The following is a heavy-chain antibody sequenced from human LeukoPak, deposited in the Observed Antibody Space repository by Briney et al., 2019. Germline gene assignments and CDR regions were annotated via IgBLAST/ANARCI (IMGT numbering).Heavy chain of an antibody. V-gene: IGHV5-51*01. CDR1: GYSFATYW. CDR2: IYPDESNI. CDR3: ARPPSRGYSSSFEY. J-gene: IGHJ4*02. D-gene: IGHD2-2*03. Sequence: GESLKISCKGSGYSFATYWIAWVRQMPGKGLEWMGIIYPDESNIRYSPSFQGQVTISADKSISTAYLQWSSLKASDTATYYCARPPSRGYSSSFEYWGQGTLVTVSS.